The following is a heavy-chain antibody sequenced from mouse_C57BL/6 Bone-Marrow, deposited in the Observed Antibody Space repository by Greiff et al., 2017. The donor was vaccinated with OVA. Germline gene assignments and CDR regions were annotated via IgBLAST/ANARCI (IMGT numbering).Heavy chain of an antibody. Sequence: EVKLQQSGAELVRPGASVKLSCTASGFNIKDDYMHWVKQRPEQGLEWIGWIDPENGDTEYASKFQGKATITADTSSNTAYLQLSSLTSEDTAVYYCTTGDDGYSFAYWGKGTLVTVSA. J-gene: IGHJ3*01. CDR3: TTGDDGYSFAY. CDR1: GFNIKDDY. D-gene: IGHD2-3*01. V-gene: IGHV14-4*01. CDR2: IDPENGDT.